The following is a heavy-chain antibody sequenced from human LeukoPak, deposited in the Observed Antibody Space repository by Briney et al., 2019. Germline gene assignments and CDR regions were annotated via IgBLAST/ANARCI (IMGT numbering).Heavy chain of an antibody. CDR2: IIPILGIA. CDR1: GGTFSSYA. J-gene: IGHJ5*02. CDR3: ARDHQRSSTSCYEFDP. V-gene: IGHV1-69*04. Sequence: GASVKVSCKASGGTFSSYAISWVRQAPGQGLEWMGRIIPILGIANYAQKFQGRVTITADKSTSTAYMELGSLRSEDTAVYYCARDHQRSSTSCYEFDPWGQGTLVTVSS. D-gene: IGHD2-2*01.